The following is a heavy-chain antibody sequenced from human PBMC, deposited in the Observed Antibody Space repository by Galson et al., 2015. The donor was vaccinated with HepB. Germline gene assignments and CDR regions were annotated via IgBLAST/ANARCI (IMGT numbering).Heavy chain of an antibody. CDR2: TYYRSKWYN. CDR3: ARVLAAAGDDAFDI. Sequence: CAISGDSVSSNSAAWNWIRQSPSRGLEWLGRTYYRSKWYNDYAVSVKSRITINPDTSKNQFSLQLNSVTPEDTAVYYCARVLAAAGDDAFDIWGQGTMVTVSS. J-gene: IGHJ3*02. V-gene: IGHV6-1*01. CDR1: GDSVSSNSAA. D-gene: IGHD6-25*01.